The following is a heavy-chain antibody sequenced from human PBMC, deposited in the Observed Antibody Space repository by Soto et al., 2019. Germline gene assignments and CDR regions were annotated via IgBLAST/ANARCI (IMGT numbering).Heavy chain of an antibody. Sequence: GGSLRLSCAASGFSVSSYYMSWVRQAPGKGLEWVSIIHNGGETYYAESVKDRFTVSRDNSKNTVFLQMNSLRVGDTAVYYCARDSWSQYWGQGTLVTVS. CDR1: GFSVSSYY. CDR3: ARDSWSQY. J-gene: IGHJ1*01. CDR2: IHNGGET. D-gene: IGHD2-15*01. V-gene: IGHV3-66*01.